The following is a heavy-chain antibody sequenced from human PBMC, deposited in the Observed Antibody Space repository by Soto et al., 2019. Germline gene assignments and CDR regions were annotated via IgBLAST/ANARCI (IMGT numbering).Heavy chain of an antibody. D-gene: IGHD2-2*01. J-gene: IGHJ6*02. Sequence: GGSLRLSCAASGFTFSNAWMNWVRQAPGKGLEWVGRIKSKTDGGTTDYAAPVKGRFTISRDDSKNTLYLQMNSLKTEDTAVYYCTTVVRVPAAMSLGYYYYGMDVWGQGTTVTVSS. CDR2: IKSKTDGGTT. CDR1: GFTFSNAW. CDR3: TTVVRVPAAMSLGYYYYGMDV. V-gene: IGHV3-15*07.